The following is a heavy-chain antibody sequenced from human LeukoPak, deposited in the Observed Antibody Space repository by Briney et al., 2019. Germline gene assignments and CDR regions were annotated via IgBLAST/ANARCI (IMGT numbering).Heavy chain of an antibody. CDR3: ARLSHCSSTSCYAGYFDY. CDR1: GFTFSSSA. D-gene: IGHD2-2*01. Sequence: PGGSLRLSCAASGFTFSSSAMSWVRQAPGKGLEWVSSISGSGDSTYYADSVKGRFTISRDNSKNTLYLQMNSLRAEDTAVYYCARLSHCSSTSCYAGYFDYWGQGTLVTVSS. V-gene: IGHV3-23*01. J-gene: IGHJ4*02. CDR2: ISGSGDST.